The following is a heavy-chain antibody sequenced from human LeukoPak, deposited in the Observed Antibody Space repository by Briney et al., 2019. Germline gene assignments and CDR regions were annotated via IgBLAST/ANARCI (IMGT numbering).Heavy chain of an antibody. CDR2: TDYSAKWYN. D-gene: IGHD4-23*01. CDR1: GDSISSNSAT. Sequence: SQTLSLTCDISGDSISSNSATWNWIRQSPSRGLKWLRSTDYSAKWYNEYAVSAKSRMPINANTSKNPSSLQLNSVTPEATAVYYCARRKDGGNSFDYWGQGTLVTVSS. J-gene: IGHJ4*02. V-gene: IGHV6-1*01. CDR3: ARRKDGGNSFDY.